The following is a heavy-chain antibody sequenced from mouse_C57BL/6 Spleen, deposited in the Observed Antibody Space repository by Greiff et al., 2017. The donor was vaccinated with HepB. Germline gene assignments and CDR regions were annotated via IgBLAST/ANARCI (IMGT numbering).Heavy chain of an antibody. CDR1: GYTFTDYE. CDR2: IVPETGGT. D-gene: IGHD1-1*01. V-gene: IGHV1-15*01. J-gene: IGHJ1*03. Sequence: QVQLQQSGAELVRPGASVTLSCKASGYTFTDYEMHWVKQTPVHGLEWIGAIVPETGGTAYNQKFKGKAILTADKSSSTAYMELRSLTSEDSAVYYCTRPFTTVVARYWYFDVWGTGTTVTVSS. CDR3: TRPFTTVVARYWYFDV.